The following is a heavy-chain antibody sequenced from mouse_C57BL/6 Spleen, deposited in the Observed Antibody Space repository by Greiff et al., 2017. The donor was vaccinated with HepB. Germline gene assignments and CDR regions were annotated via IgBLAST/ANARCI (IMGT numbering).Heavy chain of an antibody. CDR2: ISYDGSN. Sequence: EVQLVESGPGLVKPSQSLSLTCSVTGYSITSGYYWNWIRQFPGNKLEWMGYISYDGSNNYNPSLKNRISITRDTSKNQFFLKLNSVTTEDTATYYCARDYDDAGYAMDYWGQGTSVTVSS. V-gene: IGHV3-6*01. J-gene: IGHJ4*01. CDR3: ARDYDDAGYAMDY. D-gene: IGHD2-12*01. CDR1: GYSITSGYY.